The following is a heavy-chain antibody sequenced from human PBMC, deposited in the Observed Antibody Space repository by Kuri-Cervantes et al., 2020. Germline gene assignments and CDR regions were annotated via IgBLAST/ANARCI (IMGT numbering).Heavy chain of an antibody. Sequence: SETLSLTCTVSGGSISSGDYYWSWIRQPPGKGLEWIGYIYYSGSTYYNPSLKSRVTISVDTSKNQFSLKLSSVTAADTAVYYCARVGVYSSGWTFDYWGQGTLVTVSS. V-gene: IGHV4-30-4*01. CDR1: GGSISSGDYY. J-gene: IGHJ4*02. CDR2: IYYSGST. D-gene: IGHD6-19*01. CDR3: ARVGVYSSGWTFDY.